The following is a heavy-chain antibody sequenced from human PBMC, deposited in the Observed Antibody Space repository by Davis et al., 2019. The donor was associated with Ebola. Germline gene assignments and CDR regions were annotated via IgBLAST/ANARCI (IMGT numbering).Heavy chain of an antibody. CDR3: ARLLWGSSSSCWFDP. V-gene: IGHV3-64*01. Sequence: GGSLKISCAASGFTFSSYAMHWVRQAPGKGLEYVSAISSNGGSTYYANSVKGRFTISRDNSKNTLYLQMGSLKASDTAMYYCARLLWGSSSSCWFDPWGQGTLVTVSS. CDR1: GFTFSSYA. D-gene: IGHD6-6*01. CDR2: ISSNGGST. J-gene: IGHJ5*02.